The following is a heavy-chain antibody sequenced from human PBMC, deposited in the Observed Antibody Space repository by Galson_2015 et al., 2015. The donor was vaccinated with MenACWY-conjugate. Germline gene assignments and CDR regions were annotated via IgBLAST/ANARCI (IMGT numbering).Heavy chain of an antibody. V-gene: IGHV5-51*03. J-gene: IGHJ4*02. D-gene: IGHD6-13*01. Sequence: QSGAEVKKPGESLKISCKGSGYDFPRYWIGWVRQMPGKGLEWMGIIYPGDSDTRYSPSFQGQVAISADKSISTAYLQWSSLKASDTAMYYCARPASGHSSSCDYWGQGTLVTVSS. CDR3: ARPASGHSSSCDY. CDR2: IYPGDSDT. CDR1: GYDFPRYW.